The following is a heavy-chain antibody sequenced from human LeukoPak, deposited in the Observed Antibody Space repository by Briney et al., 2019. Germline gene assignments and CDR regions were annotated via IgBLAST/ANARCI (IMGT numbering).Heavy chain of an antibody. Sequence: PGGSLRLSCAASGFTFSDYYMSWIRQAPGKGLEWVSYISSSSNIMYYADSVKGRFTISRDNAKNSLYLQMNSLRAEDTAVYYCARLFYYSVDVWGQGTTVTVSS. J-gene: IGHJ6*02. CDR1: GFTFSDYY. CDR2: ISSSSNIM. CDR3: ARLFYYSVDV. V-gene: IGHV3-11*01.